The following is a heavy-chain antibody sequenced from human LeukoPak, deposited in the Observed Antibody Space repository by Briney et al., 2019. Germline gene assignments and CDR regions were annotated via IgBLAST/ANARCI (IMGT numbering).Heavy chain of an antibody. CDR2: ISGSGDST. CDR1: GFTFSSYA. V-gene: IGHV3-23*01. D-gene: IGHD6-19*01. Sequence: GGSLRLSCAASGFTFSSYAMNWVRQAPGKGLEWVSLISGSGDSTDYAESVKGRFTISRDNSKNTLYLQINSLRADDTAVYYCAKRAVAGTGRGFDIWGQGTLVTVSS. CDR3: AKRAVAGTGRGFDI. J-gene: IGHJ3*02.